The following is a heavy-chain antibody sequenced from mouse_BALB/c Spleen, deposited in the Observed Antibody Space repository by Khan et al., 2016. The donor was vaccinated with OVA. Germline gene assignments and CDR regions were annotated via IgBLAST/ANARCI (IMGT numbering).Heavy chain of an antibody. D-gene: IGHD1-1*01. CDR3: ARLAYYYNSEGFAY. Sequence: DVMLVESGGVLVKPGGSLKLSCAASGFTFSTYGMSWVRQIPDKRLEWVATISSGGSYTYYPDSVKGRFTISRDNAKNTLYLQMNSLNSEDTARYDCARLAYYYNSEGFAYWGQGTLVTVSA. V-gene: IGHV5-6*02. CDR2: ISSGGSYT. CDR1: GFTFSTYG. J-gene: IGHJ3*01.